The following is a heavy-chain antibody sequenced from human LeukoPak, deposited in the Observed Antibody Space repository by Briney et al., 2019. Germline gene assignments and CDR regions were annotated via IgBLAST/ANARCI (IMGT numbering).Heavy chain of an antibody. J-gene: IGHJ3*02. CDR1: GGSISSYY. Sequence: PSKTLSLTCTVSGGSISSYYWSWIRQPPGKGLEWIGYIYYSGSTNYNPSLKSRVTISVDTSKNQFSLKLSSVTAADTAVYYCARGAYCGGDCSAFDIWGQGTMVTVSS. CDR2: IYYSGST. CDR3: ARGAYCGGDCSAFDI. D-gene: IGHD2-21*02. V-gene: IGHV4-59*13.